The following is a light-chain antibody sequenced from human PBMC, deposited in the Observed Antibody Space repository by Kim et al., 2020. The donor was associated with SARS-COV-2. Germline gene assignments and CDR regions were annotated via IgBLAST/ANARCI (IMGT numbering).Light chain of an antibody. J-gene: IGLJ3*02. V-gene: IGLV3-21*04. CDR3: QVWDSSSDHVV. CDR2: YDS. Sequence: SYELTQPPSVSVAPGKTARITCGRNNIGSKSVHWYQQKSGQAPVLVIYYDSDRPSGIPERFSGSNSGNTATLTISRVEAGDEADYYCQVWDSSSDHVVFGGGTKLTVL. CDR1: NIGSKS.